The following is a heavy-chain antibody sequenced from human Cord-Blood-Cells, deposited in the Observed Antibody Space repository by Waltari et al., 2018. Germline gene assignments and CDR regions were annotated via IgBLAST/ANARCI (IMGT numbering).Heavy chain of an antibody. Sequence: QLQLQESGPGLVKPSETLSLTCTVSGGSISSSSYYWGWIRQPPGEGLEWIGSIYYSGSTYYNPSLKRRVTISVDTSKNQFSLKLGSVTAADTAVYYCARHFGRNIVVVPAAIDYWGQGTLVTVSS. CDR3: ARHFGRNIVVVPAAIDY. V-gene: IGHV4-39*01. D-gene: IGHD2-2*01. J-gene: IGHJ4*02. CDR1: GGSISSSSYY. CDR2: IYYSGST.